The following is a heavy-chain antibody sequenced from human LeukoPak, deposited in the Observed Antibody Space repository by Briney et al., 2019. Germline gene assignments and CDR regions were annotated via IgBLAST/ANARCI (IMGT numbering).Heavy chain of an antibody. D-gene: IGHD1-7*01. CDR3: ARITGTYLINAFDI. J-gene: IGHJ3*02. CDR1: GFTFKKYS. CDR2: IYHSGST. V-gene: IGHV4-38-2*01. Sequence: GSLRLSCAASGFTFKKYSMNWVRQAPGKGLEWIGSIYHSGSTYYNPSLKSRVTISVDTSKNQFSLKLSSVTAADTAVYYCARITGTYLINAFDIWGQGTMVTVSS.